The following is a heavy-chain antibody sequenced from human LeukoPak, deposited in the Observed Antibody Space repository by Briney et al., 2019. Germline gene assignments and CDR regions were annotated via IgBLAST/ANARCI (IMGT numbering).Heavy chain of an antibody. Sequence: ASVKVSCKASGYTFTSHGINGVRQAPGQGGEGMGWIRAYNGNTNYAQRVQGRVTMTTDTSTNTAYMELRSLRSDDTAVYYCARDPLGYSHGYSDYWGQGTLVTVSS. J-gene: IGHJ4*02. V-gene: IGHV1-18*01. CDR2: IRAYNGNT. CDR3: ARDPLGYSHGYSDY. CDR1: GYTFTSHG. D-gene: IGHD5-12*01.